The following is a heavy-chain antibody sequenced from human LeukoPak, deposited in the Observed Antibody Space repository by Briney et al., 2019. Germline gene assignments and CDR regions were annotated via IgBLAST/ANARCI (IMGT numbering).Heavy chain of an antibody. Sequence: ASVKVSCKASGGTFSSYAISWVRQAPGQGLEGMGRIIPILGIANYAQKFQGRVTITADKSTSTAYMELSSLRSEDTAVYYCASSYSSSWYGAHDYWGQGTLVTVSS. V-gene: IGHV1-69*04. D-gene: IGHD6-13*01. CDR3: ASSYSSSWYGAHDY. CDR2: IIPILGIA. J-gene: IGHJ4*02. CDR1: GGTFSSYA.